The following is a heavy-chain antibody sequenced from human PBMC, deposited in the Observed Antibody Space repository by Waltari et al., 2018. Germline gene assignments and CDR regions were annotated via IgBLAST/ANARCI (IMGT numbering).Heavy chain of an antibody. V-gene: IGHV4-59*01. CDR3: ARATYYDFSSGYSFDN. Sequence: QVQLQESGPGLMKPSETLSLTCSVSGGSISNYYWNWIRQTPGKGLGWIGYISSSGQTNYNPSRKSRVSVSLDTSKTRFSLRLSSVTAADTAVYYCARATYYDFSSGYSFDNWGQGTLVTVSS. CDR1: GGSISNYY. D-gene: IGHD3-3*01. J-gene: IGHJ4*02. CDR2: ISSSGQT.